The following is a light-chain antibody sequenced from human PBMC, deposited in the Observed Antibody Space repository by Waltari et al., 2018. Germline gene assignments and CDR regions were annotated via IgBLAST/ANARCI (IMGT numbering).Light chain of an antibody. Sequence: YVLTQPPSLSVAPGETARLTCGGDHLQTKRVNRYQFKPGQAPLLVMFYDSDRPPGIPERLSGSNSGNTATLTITWVEAGDEADYHCQVWDDSNNSGVFGGGTKLTVL. CDR2: YDS. CDR3: QVWDDSNNSGV. J-gene: IGLJ3*02. CDR1: HLQTKR. V-gene: IGLV3-21*04.